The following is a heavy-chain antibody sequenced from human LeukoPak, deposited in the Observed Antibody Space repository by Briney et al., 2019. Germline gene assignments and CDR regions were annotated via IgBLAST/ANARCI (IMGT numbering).Heavy chain of an antibody. V-gene: IGHV4-59*01. D-gene: IGHD4-17*01. J-gene: IGHJ5*02. CDR1: GGSISNYY. CDR2: IYYSGST. CDR3: ARGVGTVTTRPDWFDP. Sequence: SETLSLTCTVSGGSISNYYRSWIRQPPGKGLEWIGYIYYSGSTNYNPSLKSRVTISVDTSKNQFSLKLSSVTAADTAVYYCARGVGTVTTRPDWFDPWGQGTLVTVSS.